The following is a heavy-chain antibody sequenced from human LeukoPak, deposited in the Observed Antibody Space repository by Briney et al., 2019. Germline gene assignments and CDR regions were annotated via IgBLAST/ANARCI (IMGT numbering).Heavy chain of an antibody. V-gene: IGHV3-30*18. CDR3: AKAGVYGSGTLSWFDP. CDR1: GFTFSSYG. J-gene: IGHJ5*02. D-gene: IGHD3-10*01. CDR2: ISYDGSNK. Sequence: GGSLRLSCAASGFTFSSYGMHWIRQAPGKGLEWVALISYDGSNKYYADSVKGRFTISRDNSENTLYLQMNSLRPEGTAVYYCAKAGVYGSGTLSWFDPWGQGTLVTVSS.